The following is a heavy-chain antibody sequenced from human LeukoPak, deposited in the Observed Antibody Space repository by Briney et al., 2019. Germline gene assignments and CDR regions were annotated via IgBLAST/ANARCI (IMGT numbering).Heavy chain of an antibody. CDR3: ARYAVEYRGTFFDY. Sequence: PSETLSLTCTVSGGSISSTDHYWGWIRQPPGKGLEWIGSIYYGGGTYYNPSLKSRATISVDTSKNQFSLKLSSVTAADTAVYYCARYAVEYRGTFFDYWGQGTLVTVSS. V-gene: IGHV4-39*01. D-gene: IGHD1-26*01. CDR1: GGSISSTDHY. J-gene: IGHJ4*02. CDR2: IYYGGGT.